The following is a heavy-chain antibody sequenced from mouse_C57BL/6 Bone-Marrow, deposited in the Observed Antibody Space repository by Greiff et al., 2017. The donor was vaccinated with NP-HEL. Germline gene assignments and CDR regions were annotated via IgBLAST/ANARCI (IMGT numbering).Heavy chain of an antibody. J-gene: IGHJ3*01. CDR1: GYSFTGYY. CDR3: ARSHYGNYPWFAY. V-gene: IGHV1-42*01. D-gene: IGHD2-1*01. Sequence: EVQLQQSGPELVKPGASVKISCKASGYSFTGYYMNWVKQSPEKSLEWIGEINPSTGGTTYNQKFKAKATLTVDKSSSTAYMQLTSLTSEDSAVYYCARSHYGNYPWFAYWGQGTLVTVSA. CDR2: INPSTGGT.